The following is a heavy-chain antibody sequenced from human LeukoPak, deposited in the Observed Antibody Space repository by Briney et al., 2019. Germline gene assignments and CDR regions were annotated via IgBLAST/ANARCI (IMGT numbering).Heavy chain of an antibody. CDR2: INPKSGGT. V-gene: IGHV1-2*02. J-gene: IGHJ4*02. Sequence: ASVKVSCKASGYTFTGYYMHWVRQAPGQGLEWMGWINPKSGGTNYAQRFQGRVTMTRDTSISTAYMELSRLRSDDTAVYYCARVTLYDFWSRYYFDYWGQGTLVTVSS. D-gene: IGHD3-3*01. CDR3: ARVTLYDFWSRYYFDY. CDR1: GYTFTGYY.